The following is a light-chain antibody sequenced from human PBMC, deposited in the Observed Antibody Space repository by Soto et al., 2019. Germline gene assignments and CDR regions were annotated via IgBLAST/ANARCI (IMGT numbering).Light chain of an antibody. V-gene: IGKV3-11*01. Sequence: EIVMTQSPATLCLSPGERATLSCRASQSVSSYLAWYQQKPGQAPRLLIYDASNRATGIPARFSGSGSGTDFTLTISSLEPEDFAVYDCQQRSNWVSFGGGTKVEIK. J-gene: IGKJ4*01. CDR2: DAS. CDR1: QSVSSY. CDR3: QQRSNWVS.